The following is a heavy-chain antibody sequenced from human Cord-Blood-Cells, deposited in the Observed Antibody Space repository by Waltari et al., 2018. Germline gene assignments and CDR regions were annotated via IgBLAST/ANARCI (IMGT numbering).Heavy chain of an antibody. CDR3: AGVLVGATVNWFDP. Sequence: QVQLVQSGAEVKKPGASVKVSCKASGYTFTSYDINWVRQATGQGLEWMGWMNPTRGNTVYAQKCKGRVTMTRNTSISTAYMELSSLRSEDTAVYYCAGVLVGATVNWFDPWGQGTLVTVSS. D-gene: IGHD1-26*01. J-gene: IGHJ5*02. CDR2: MNPTRGNT. V-gene: IGHV1-8*01. CDR1: GYTFTSYD.